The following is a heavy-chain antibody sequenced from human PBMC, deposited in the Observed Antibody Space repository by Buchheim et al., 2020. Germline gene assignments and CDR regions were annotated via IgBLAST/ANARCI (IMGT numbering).Heavy chain of an antibody. CDR1: GFTFSSFW. V-gene: IGHV3-74*02. Sequence: EVHLVESGGGLVQPGGSLRLSCAASGFTFSSFWMHWVRQAPGKGLVWVSKIKSDGTITEYADSVKGRFTISRDNAKNTLYLQMNSLRAEDTAVYYCAVILAARPNWGQGTL. CDR2: IKSDGTIT. D-gene: IGHD6-6*01. CDR3: AVILAARPN. J-gene: IGHJ4*02.